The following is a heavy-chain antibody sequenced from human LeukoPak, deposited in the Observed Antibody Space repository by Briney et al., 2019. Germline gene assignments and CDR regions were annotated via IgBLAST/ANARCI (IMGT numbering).Heavy chain of an antibody. D-gene: IGHD2-2*01. J-gene: IGHJ5*02. CDR1: GYSISSGYY. Sequence: SETLSLTCTVSGYSISSGYYWGWIRQPPGKGLEWIGSIYHSGSTYYNPSLKSRVTISVDTSKNQFSLKLSSVTAADTAVYYCARGVEYQLLSTGNWFDPWGQGTLVTVSS. CDR3: ARGVEYQLLSTGNWFDP. CDR2: IYHSGST. V-gene: IGHV4-38-2*02.